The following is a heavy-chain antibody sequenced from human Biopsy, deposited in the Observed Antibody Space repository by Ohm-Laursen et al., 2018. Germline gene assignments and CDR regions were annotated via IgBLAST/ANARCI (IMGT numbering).Heavy chain of an antibody. D-gene: IGHD3-22*01. CDR1: GASISDYY. V-gene: IGHV4-4*07. J-gene: IGHJ4*02. CDR3: AKGYTDYSDSSGFSYYFRY. CDR2: IFTSGRT. Sequence: TLSLTCAVSGASISDYYCVWIRQPAGKGLEWIGLIFTSGRTTYNPSLRSRVTMSVDTSKNQFTLKLSSVTAADTAIYYCAKGYTDYSDSSGFSYYFRYWGQGTLVTVSS.